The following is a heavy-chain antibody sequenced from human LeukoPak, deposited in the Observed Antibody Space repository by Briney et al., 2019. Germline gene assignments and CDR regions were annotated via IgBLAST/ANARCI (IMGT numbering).Heavy chain of an antibody. Sequence: SETLSLTCTVSGGSISSYYWSWIRQPPGKGLEWIGYIYYSGSTNYNPSLKSRVTISVDTSKTQFSLKLSSVTAADTAVYYCARGREDYGDYVSKTGAFDIWGQGTMVTVSS. CDR3: ARGREDYGDYVSKTGAFDI. CDR1: GGSISSYY. V-gene: IGHV4-59*01. CDR2: IYYSGST. J-gene: IGHJ3*02. D-gene: IGHD4-17*01.